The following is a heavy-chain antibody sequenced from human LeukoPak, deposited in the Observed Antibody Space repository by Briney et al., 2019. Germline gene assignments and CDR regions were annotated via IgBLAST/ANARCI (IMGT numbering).Heavy chain of an antibody. Sequence: GGSLRLSCAASGFTFSSYGMSWVRQAPGKGLEWVSAISGSGGSTYYADSVKGGFTISRDNYKTTLYLQMTSLRAEDTAVYYCAKGRWLKDAEYFQHWGQGTLVSVSS. CDR1: GFTFSSYG. CDR3: AKGRWLKDAEYFQH. D-gene: IGHD5-24*01. V-gene: IGHV3-23*01. J-gene: IGHJ1*01. CDR2: ISGSGGST.